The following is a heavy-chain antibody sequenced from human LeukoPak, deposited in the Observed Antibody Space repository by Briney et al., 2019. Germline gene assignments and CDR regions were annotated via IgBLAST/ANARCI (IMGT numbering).Heavy chain of an antibody. CDR3: AKGSTSGWKFDY. Sequence: PGGSLRLSCAASGFTFSSYAMNWVRQAPGKGLGWVSSITGSGGSTYYADSVKGRFTISRDSSNNTLYLQMNSLRADDTAVYYCAKGSTSGWKFDYWGQGTLVTVSS. D-gene: IGHD6-19*01. V-gene: IGHV3-23*01. CDR2: ITGSGGST. CDR1: GFTFSSYA. J-gene: IGHJ4*02.